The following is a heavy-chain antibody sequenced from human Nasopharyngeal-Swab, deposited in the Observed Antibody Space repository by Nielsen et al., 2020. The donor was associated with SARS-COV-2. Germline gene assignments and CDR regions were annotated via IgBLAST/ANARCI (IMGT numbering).Heavy chain of an antibody. J-gene: IGHJ5*02. CDR2: INEDGRIR. CDR1: GFTFSRYW. V-gene: IGHV3-74*01. Sequence: GESLKISCAASGFTFSRYWMHWVRQAPGKGPVWVSRINEDGRIRNYADFVKGRFTISRDNVQNTLYLQMHSLKAEDTAFYYCIRDLAGAYGSWGQGTLVTVSS. CDR3: IRDLAGAYGS. D-gene: IGHD4-17*01.